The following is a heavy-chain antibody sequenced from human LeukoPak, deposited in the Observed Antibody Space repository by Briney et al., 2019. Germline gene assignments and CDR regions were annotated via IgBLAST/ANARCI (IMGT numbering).Heavy chain of an antibody. CDR2: ISYDGSNK. CDR3: ARDSEWLVGGYFDY. V-gene: IGHV3-30*04. J-gene: IGHJ4*02. D-gene: IGHD6-19*01. CDR1: GFTFSSYA. Sequence: PGGSLRLSCAASGFTFSSYAMHWVRQAPGKGLEWVAVISYDGSNKYYADSVEGRFTIPRDNSKNTLYLQMNSLRAEDTAVYYCARDSEWLVGGYFDYWGQGTLVTVSS.